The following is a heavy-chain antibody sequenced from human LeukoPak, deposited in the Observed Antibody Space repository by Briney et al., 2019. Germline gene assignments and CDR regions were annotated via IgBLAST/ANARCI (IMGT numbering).Heavy chain of an antibody. CDR2: IIPILGIA. CDR1: GGTFSSYA. Sequence: SVKVSCKASGGTFSSYAISWVRQAPGQGLEWMGRIIPILGIANYAQKFQGRVTITADKSTSTAYMELSSLRSEDTAVYYWARSLAVAATPFDYWGQGALVTVSS. D-gene: IGHD6-19*01. CDR3: ARSLAVAATPFDY. V-gene: IGHV1-69*04. J-gene: IGHJ4*02.